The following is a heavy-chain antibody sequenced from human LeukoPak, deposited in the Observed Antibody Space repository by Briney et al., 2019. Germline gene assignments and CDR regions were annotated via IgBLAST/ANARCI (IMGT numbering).Heavy chain of an antibody. CDR2: IIDVFGTP. Sequence: SVKVSCKATGGTFRGHAINWVRQAPGQGLEWMGGIIDVFGTPNYAQRFQGRVTITTDESTSTAYMELNRVRSEDTAVYYCARPINYYDNTGYLNWFDPWGQGTLVTVAS. CDR1: GGTFRGHA. J-gene: IGHJ5*02. CDR3: ARPINYYDNTGYLNWFDP. D-gene: IGHD3-22*01. V-gene: IGHV1-69*05.